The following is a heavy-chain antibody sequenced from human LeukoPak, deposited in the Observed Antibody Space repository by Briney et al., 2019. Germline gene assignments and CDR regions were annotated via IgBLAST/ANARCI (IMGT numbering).Heavy chain of an antibody. V-gene: IGHV3-23*01. J-gene: IGHJ4*02. CDR1: GFTFNIYA. CDR2: ISGSGDTT. CDR3: AKVYATGTTLVVRNQYLDC. Sequence: GGSLRLSCAASGFTFNIYAMIWVRQAPGKGLEWVSGISGSGDTTYYADSVKGRFTISRDNSKNTLYVQMHSLRAEDTAIYYCAKVYATGTTLVVRNQYLDCWGQGTLVTVSS. D-gene: IGHD1-1*01.